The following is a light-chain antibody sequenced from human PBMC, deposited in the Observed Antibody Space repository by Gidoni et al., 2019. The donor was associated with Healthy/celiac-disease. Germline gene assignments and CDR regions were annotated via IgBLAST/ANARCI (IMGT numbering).Light chain of an antibody. J-gene: IGLJ7*01. V-gene: IGLV1-47*01. CDR2: RNK. CDR1: SSNIGSNY. Sequence: QSVLTPPPSASGTPGQRVTISCSGSSSNIGSNYVYWYQQLPETAPKLLIYRNKQRPEGVPDRFSGSRSGTSASLAISGLRYEDEADYYCAAWDDSLSGPVFGGGTQLTVL. CDR3: AAWDDSLSGPV.